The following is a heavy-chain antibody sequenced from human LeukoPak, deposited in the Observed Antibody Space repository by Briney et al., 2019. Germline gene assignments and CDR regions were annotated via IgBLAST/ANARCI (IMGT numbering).Heavy chain of an antibody. CDR1: GFTFSTYA. Sequence: GGSLRLSCAASGFTFSTYAMSWVRQAPGKGLEWVSAISGSGGSTYYADSVKGRFTISRDNSKNTLYLQMNSLRAEDTAVYYRAKDPGSSWYDWFDPWGQGTLVTVSS. J-gene: IGHJ5*02. V-gene: IGHV3-23*01. D-gene: IGHD6-13*01. CDR3: AKDPGSSWYDWFDP. CDR2: ISGSGGST.